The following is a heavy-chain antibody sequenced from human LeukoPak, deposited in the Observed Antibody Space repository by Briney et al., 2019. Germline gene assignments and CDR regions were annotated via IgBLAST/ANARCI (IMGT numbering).Heavy chain of an antibody. CDR1: GFAFSTYA. J-gene: IGHJ3*02. CDR2: ISFDASNI. CDR3: ARRVAGSSGFDAFDI. Sequence: GRSLRLSCAASGFAFSTYAMHWVRQAPGKGLDWVAVISFDASNIFYAASVKDRFTISRDNSKSTVFLQMNSLRPEDTAVYYCARRVAGSSGFDAFDIWGQGTMVTVSS. D-gene: IGHD3-22*01. V-gene: IGHV3-30-3*01.